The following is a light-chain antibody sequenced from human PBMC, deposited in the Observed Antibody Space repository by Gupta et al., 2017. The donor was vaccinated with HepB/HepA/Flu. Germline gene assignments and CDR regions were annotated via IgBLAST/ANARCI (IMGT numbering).Light chain of an antibody. CDR1: QSLSNNY. CDR3: QQYDTSPVT. J-gene: IGKJ5*01. V-gene: IGKV3-20*01. Sequence: EMVLTQSPGTLSLSPGERATLSCRASQSLSNNYVGWYQQKPGQAPRLLIYGASSRATGIPDRFSGSGSGTDFTLTISRLEPEDFGVYHCQQYDTSPVTFGQGTLLEIK. CDR2: GAS.